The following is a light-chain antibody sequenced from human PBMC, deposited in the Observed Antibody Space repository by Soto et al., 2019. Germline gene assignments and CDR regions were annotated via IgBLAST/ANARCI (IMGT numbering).Light chain of an antibody. CDR1: QSVSNY. Sequence: EIVFTQSPGTLSLSPGERATLSFRASQSVSNYVAWYQQKPGQAPRLLIYDASNRATGIPGRFSGSGSGTDFTLTISSLEPEDFAVYYCQQRSNWPRTFGQGTKVDIK. J-gene: IGKJ1*01. CDR2: DAS. CDR3: QQRSNWPRT. V-gene: IGKV3-11*01.